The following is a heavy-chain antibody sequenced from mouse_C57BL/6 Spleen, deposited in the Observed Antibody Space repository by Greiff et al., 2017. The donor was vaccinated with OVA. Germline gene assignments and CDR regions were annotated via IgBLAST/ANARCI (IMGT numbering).Heavy chain of an antibody. V-gene: IGHV5-6*01. J-gene: IGHJ2*01. CDR3: ARQNSSGWYYFDY. D-gene: IGHD3-2*02. Sequence: EVKLQESGGDLVKPGGSLKLSCAASGFTFSSYGMSWVRQTPDKRLEWVATISSGGSYTYYPDSVKGRFTISRDNAKNTLYLQMSSLKSEDTAMYYCARQNSSGWYYFDYWGQGTTLTVSS. CDR1: GFTFSSYG. CDR2: ISSGGSYT.